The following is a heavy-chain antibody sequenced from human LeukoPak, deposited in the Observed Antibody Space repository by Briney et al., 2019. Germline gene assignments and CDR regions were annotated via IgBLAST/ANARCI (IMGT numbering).Heavy chain of an antibody. Sequence: SETLSLTCTVSGGSISSSSYYWGWIRQPPGKGLEWIGSIYYSGSTYYNPSLKSRVTISVDTSKNQFSLRMTSVTAADTAVYYCARESEGSYGPLLDSWGQGTLVTVSS. CDR3: ARESEGSYGPLLDS. CDR2: IYYSGST. J-gene: IGHJ4*02. CDR1: GGSISSSSYY. D-gene: IGHD3-10*01. V-gene: IGHV4-39*07.